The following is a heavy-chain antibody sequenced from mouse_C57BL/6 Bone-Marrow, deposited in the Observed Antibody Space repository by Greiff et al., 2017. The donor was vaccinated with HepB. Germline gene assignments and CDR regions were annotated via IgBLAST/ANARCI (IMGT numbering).Heavy chain of an antibody. CDR1: GFSLTSYG. CDR3: ANLLPRMDY. Sequence: VQLKESGPGLVQPSQSLSITCTVSGFSLTSYGVHWVRQSPGKGLEWLGVIWSGGSTDYNAAFIARLSISKDNSKCQGVFKMNSLQADDTAVYYCANLLPRMDYWGQGTSVTVSS. J-gene: IGHJ4*01. CDR2: IWSGGST. V-gene: IGHV2-2*01.